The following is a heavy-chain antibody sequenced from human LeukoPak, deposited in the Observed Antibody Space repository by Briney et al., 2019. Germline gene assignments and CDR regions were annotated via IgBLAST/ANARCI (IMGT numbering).Heavy chain of an antibody. CDR3: ARDHQVAGILCDN. CDR1: GFTFSSYW. CDR2: IKQDGSEK. J-gene: IGHJ4*02. V-gene: IGHV3-7*01. Sequence: GGSLRLSCAASGFTFSSYWMNWVRQAPGKGLEWVANIKQDGSEKYYVDSVKGRFTISRDNAENSLYLQMNSLGAEDTAVYYCARDHQVAGILCDNWGQGTLVTVSS. D-gene: IGHD6-19*01.